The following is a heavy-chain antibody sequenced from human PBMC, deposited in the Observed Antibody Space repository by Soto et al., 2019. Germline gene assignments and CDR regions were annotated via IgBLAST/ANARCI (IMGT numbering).Heavy chain of an antibody. V-gene: IGHV3-23*01. D-gene: IGHD4-17*01. CDR1: GFTFSTYA. J-gene: IGHJ4*02. CDR2: ITDSGIDT. CDR3: VKGLRGHYDS. Sequence: GGSLRLSCAASGFTFSTYAMAWVRQTPGKGLEWVSSITDSGIDTYYAESVKGRFTISRDNSKNTLFLQMNSLRLEDKALYYCVKGLRGHYDSWGQGTLVTVSS.